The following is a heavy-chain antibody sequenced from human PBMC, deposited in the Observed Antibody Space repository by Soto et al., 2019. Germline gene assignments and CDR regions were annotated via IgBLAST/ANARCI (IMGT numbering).Heavy chain of an antibody. CDR3: AGDPDSHYNDSHASSYP. V-gene: IGHV1-69*08. CDR2: IIPIIGII. CDR1: GCTFSTYT. Sequence: QIQLVQSGAEVKKPGSSVKVSCKASGCTFSTYTITRVRQAPGQGLERMGRIIPIIGIINYAQKFQGRVTISADKFTGTAYMELTGLRSDDTAVYYCAGDPDSHYNDSHASSYPWGQGTLVTVSS. D-gene: IGHD4-4*01. J-gene: IGHJ5*02.